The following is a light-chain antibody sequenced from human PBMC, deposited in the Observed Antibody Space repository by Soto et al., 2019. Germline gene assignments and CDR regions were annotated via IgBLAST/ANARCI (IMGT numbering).Light chain of an antibody. CDR3: QHYYTYPWT. CDR1: QDISNY. Sequence: IRMTQSPSSLSASTGDRVTITCRASQDISNYLVWYQQKPGKAPKVLIHAASTLQGGVSSRFSGSGSGTDFTLTINSLQSEDFATYYCQHYYTYPWTFGQGTKVE. CDR2: AAS. J-gene: IGKJ1*01. V-gene: IGKV1-8*01.